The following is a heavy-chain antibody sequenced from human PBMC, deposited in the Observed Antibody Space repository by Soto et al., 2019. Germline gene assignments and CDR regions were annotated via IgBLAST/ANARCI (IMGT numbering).Heavy chain of an antibody. CDR1: GFTFSSYS. CDR2: ISSISSYI. D-gene: IGHD5-18*01. J-gene: IGHJ6*02. Sequence: GGSLRLSCAASGFTFSSYSMNWVRQAPGKGLEWVSSISSISSYIYYADSVKGRFTISRDNAKNSLYLQMNSLRAEDTAVYYCARFEDTAMVTDYYYGMDVWGQGTTVTVSS. V-gene: IGHV3-21*01. CDR3: ARFEDTAMVTDYYYGMDV.